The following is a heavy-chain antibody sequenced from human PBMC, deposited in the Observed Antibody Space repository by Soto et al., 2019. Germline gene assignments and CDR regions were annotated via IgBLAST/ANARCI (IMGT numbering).Heavy chain of an antibody. Sequence: GESLKISCQGSGYYFSDYWIGWVRQMPGRGLEWMGIIHPRDSDTKYSPSFQGHVTFSVDMSISTAFLYWNSLKASDTAIYYCARQYYNFWSGSYSGSSYFDFWGRGTLVTVSS. D-gene: IGHD3-3*01. V-gene: IGHV5-51*01. J-gene: IGHJ2*01. CDR2: IHPRDSDT. CDR1: GYYFSDYW. CDR3: ARQYYNFWSGSYSGSSYFDF.